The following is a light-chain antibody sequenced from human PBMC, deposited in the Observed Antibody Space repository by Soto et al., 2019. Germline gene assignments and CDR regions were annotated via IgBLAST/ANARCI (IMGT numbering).Light chain of an antibody. J-gene: IGKJ1*01. CDR1: QSVLYSSNNKNY. CDR2: WAS. CDR3: QQYYSTPET. Sequence: DIVMTQSPDSLAVSLGERATINCKSSQSVLYSSNNKNYLAWYQQKPGQPPKLLIYWASTRESGVPDRFSGSGSGTEFPLTISSLQAENVAVYYGQQYYSTPETFGQGTKVEIK. V-gene: IGKV4-1*01.